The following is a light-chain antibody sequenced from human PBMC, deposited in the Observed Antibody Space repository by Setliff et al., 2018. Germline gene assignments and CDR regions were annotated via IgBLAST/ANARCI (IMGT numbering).Light chain of an antibody. CDR1: SSDIGIYNY. J-gene: IGLJ1*01. CDR3: SSYISSSTFV. CDR2: DVI. Sequence: QSVLTQPASVSGSPGQTITISCTGTSSDIGIYNYVSWYQQYPDKAPKLLIYDVINRPSGVSDRFSGSKSGNMASLTISGLQAADEADYYCSSYISSSTFVFGTGTKVTVL. V-gene: IGLV2-14*01.